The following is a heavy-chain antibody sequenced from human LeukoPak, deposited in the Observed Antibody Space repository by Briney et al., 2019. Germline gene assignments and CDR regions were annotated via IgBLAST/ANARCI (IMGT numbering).Heavy chain of an antibody. V-gene: IGHV3-7*01. Sequence: GGSLRLSCAVSGFTLKTFWMSWVRQAPGKGLQWVANIKQDGSGKYYVDSVRGRFTISRDNAKNSLYLQMNSLRAEDTAVYYCARGVPRPFDYWGQGTLVTVSS. CDR2: IKQDGSGK. CDR3: ARGVPRPFDY. CDR1: GFTLKTFW. J-gene: IGHJ4*02.